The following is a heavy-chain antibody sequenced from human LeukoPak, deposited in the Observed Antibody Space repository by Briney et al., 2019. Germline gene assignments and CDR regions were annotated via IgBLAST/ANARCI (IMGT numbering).Heavy chain of an antibody. CDR1: GFTFSSYA. D-gene: IGHD6-19*01. J-gene: IGHJ4*02. CDR2: ISGSGGST. Sequence: GGSLRLSCAASGFTFSSYAMTWVRQAPGKGLEWVSGISGSGGSTYYADSVKGRFTISRHTSKNTLYLQMNSLRAEDTAVYYCAKGYSSGWWGYYFDYWGQGTLVTVSS. CDR3: AKGYSSGWWGYYFDY. V-gene: IGHV3-23*01.